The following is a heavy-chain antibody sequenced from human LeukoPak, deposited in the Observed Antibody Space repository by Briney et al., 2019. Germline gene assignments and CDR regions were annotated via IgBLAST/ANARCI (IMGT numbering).Heavy chain of an antibody. CDR3: ARAKRYYDSSGYFPDSDY. V-gene: IGHV4-31*03. J-gene: IGHJ4*02. CDR2: IYYSGST. D-gene: IGHD3-22*01. Sequence: SQTLSLTCTVSGGSISSGGYYWRWIRQHPGKGLEWIGYIYYSGSTYYNPSLKSRVTISVDTSKNQFSLKLSSVTAADTAVYYCARAKRYYDSSGYFPDSDYWGQGTLVTVSS. CDR1: GGSISSGGYY.